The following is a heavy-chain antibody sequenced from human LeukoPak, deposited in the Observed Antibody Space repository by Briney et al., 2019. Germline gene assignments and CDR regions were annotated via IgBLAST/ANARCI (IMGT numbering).Heavy chain of an antibody. V-gene: IGHV1-69*05. CDR2: IIPIFGTA. CDR3: AREVRVAAAEFVPLDYYYYMDV. D-gene: IGHD6-13*01. Sequence: ASVKVSCKASGGTFSSYAISWVRQAPGQGLEWMGGIIPIFGTANYAQKFQGRVTITTDESTSTAYMELSSLRSEDTAVCYCAREVRVAAAEFVPLDYYYYMDVWGKGTTVTVSS. CDR1: GGTFSSYA. J-gene: IGHJ6*03.